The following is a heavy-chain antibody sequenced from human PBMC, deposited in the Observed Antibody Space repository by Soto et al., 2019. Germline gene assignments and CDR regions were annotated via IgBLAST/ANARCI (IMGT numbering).Heavy chain of an antibody. J-gene: IGHJ6*03. CDR2: ISAYNGNT. CDR1: GYTFTSYG. Sequence: ASVKVSCKASGYTFTSYGISWVRQAPGQGLEWMGWISAYNGNTNYAQKLQGRVTMTTDTSTSTAYMELRSLRSDDTAVYYCARGVSGPYSFHYYYYMDVWGKGTTVTVSS. V-gene: IGHV1-18*01. CDR3: ARGVSGPYSFHYYYYMDV. D-gene: IGHD5-12*01.